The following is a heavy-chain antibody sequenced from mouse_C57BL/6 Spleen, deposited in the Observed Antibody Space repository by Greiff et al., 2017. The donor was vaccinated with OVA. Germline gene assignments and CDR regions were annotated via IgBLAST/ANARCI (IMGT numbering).Heavy chain of an antibody. V-gene: IGHV14-4*01. CDR2: IDPENGDT. CDR3: TTTWGVAY. Sequence: VHVKQSGAELVRPGASVKLSCTASGFNINDDYMHWVKQRPEQGLEWIGWIDPENGDTEYASKFQGKATITADTSSNTAYLQLSSLTSEDTAVYYCTTTWGVAYWGQGTLVTVSA. J-gene: IGHJ3*01. CDR1: GFNINDDY.